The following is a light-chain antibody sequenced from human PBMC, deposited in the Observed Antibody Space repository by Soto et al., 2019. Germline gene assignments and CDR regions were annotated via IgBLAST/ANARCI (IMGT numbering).Light chain of an antibody. CDR1: SSDVGGYDY. V-gene: IGLV2-14*03. J-gene: IGLJ2*01. CDR2: DDS. CDR3: SSYTSSTTVL. Sequence: QSALTQPASVSASPGQSIAISCTGTSSDVGGYDYVSWYQQHPGKAPKLMIYDDSERPSGVSDRFSGSKSGNTASLTISGLHAEDEAHYYCSSYTSSTTVLFGGGTKVTVL.